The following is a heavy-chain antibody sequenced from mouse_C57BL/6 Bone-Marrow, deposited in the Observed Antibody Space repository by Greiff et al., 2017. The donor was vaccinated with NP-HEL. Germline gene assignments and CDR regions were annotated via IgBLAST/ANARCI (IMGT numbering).Heavy chain of an antibody. V-gene: IGHV1-69*01. J-gene: IGHJ2*01. CDR2: IDPSDSST. CDR1: GYTFTSYW. D-gene: IGHD1-1*01. CDR3: ARETTVDYFDY. Sequence: QVQLQQPGAELVMPGASVKLSCKASGYTFTSYWMHWVKQRPGQGLEWIGEIDPSDSSTNYNQKFKGKSTLTVDKSSSTDYMQLRSLTSEDSAVYYWARETTVDYFDYWGQGTTLTVSS.